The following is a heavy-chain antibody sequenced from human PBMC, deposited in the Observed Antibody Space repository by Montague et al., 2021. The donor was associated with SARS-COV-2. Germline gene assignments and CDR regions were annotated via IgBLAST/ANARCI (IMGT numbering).Heavy chain of an antibody. CDR2: IKGDGSNK. Sequence: SLRLSCAASGFTFSTYWMAWVRQAPGKGLEWVANIKGDGSNKHFVDSVEGRFTISRDNAKNSLYLLVTNLRVDDTAVYYCARDTTSFNSGIYYDAFDVWGQGTMVTVSS. V-gene: IGHV3-7*03. CDR1: GFTFSTYW. D-gene: IGHD1-26*01. J-gene: IGHJ3*01. CDR3: ARDTTSFNSGIYYDAFDV.